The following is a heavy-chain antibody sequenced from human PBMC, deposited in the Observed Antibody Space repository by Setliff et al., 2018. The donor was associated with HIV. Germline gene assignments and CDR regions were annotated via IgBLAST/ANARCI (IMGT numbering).Heavy chain of an antibody. J-gene: IGHJ4*02. CDR2: ISAYSGNT. CDR1: GYTFTSFG. Sequence: ASVKVSCKASGYTFTSFGITWVRQAPGQGLEWMGWISAYSGNTNYAQKLQGRVTMTTDTSTSTGYMEVNSLRPEDTAVYYCARDRTPKRGYTYREPDFDSWGQGTLVTVSS. D-gene: IGHD3-22*01. V-gene: IGHV1-18*01. CDR3: ARDRTPKRGYTYREPDFDS.